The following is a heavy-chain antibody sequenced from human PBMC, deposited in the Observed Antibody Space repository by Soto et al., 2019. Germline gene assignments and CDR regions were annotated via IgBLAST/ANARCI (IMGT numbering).Heavy chain of an antibody. D-gene: IGHD3-9*01. J-gene: IGHJ5*02. CDR1: GGSISSSLCH. Sequence: SETLSLTCTVSGGSISSSLCHWGWIRQPPGKGLEWIASIKYSGTTFYNPSLKSRVTLSVDTSKNQFALKLSSVTAAETAVYYCARHYYDILTPNWFDPWGQGTLVTVSS. V-gene: IGHV4-39*01. CDR3: ARHYYDILTPNWFDP. CDR2: IKYSGTT.